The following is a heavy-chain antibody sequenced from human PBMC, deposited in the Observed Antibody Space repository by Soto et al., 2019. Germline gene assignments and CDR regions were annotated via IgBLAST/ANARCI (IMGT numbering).Heavy chain of an antibody. CDR2: IDPSDSYT. CDR3: ARSPFPSYYDSSGPDDAFDI. V-gene: IGHV5-10-1*01. D-gene: IGHD3-22*01. J-gene: IGHJ3*02. CDR1: GYSFTSYW. Sequence: GDSLKISCKGSGYSFTSYWISWVRQIPGKGLELMGRIDPSDSYTNYSPSFQGHVTISADKSISTAYLQWSSLKASDTAMYYCARSPFPSYYDSSGPDDAFDIWGRGTMVTVSS.